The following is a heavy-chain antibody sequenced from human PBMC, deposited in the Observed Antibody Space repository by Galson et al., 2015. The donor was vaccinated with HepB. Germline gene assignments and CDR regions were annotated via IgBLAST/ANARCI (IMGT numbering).Heavy chain of an antibody. CDR2: INEDGSEK. Sequence: SLRLSCAASGFTFSKYWMNWVRQAPGKGPEWVANINEDGSEKDYTDSVKGRFTISRDNAKISLSLQMNSLRAEDTAVYYCAPLTSRRDGYNVDYWGQGTLVTVSS. CDR1: GFTFSKYW. V-gene: IGHV3-7*01. J-gene: IGHJ4*02. D-gene: IGHD5-24*01. CDR3: APLTSRRDGYNVDY.